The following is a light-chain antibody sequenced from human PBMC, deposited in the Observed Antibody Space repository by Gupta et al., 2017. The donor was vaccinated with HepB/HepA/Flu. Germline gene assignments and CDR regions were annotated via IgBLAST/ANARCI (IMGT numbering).Light chain of an antibody. Sequence: QSALTQPASVSGSPGQSITISCTGSNSDVGSYNLVSWFQQHPGKAPTVMIYEVTKRPSGVSNRFSASKSGNTASLTISVRQAEDEADYYGCSDAYSRLWLFGGGTRLTVL. CDR3: CSDAYSRLWL. J-gene: IGLJ3*02. CDR1: NSDVGSYNL. V-gene: IGLV2-23*02. CDR2: EVT.